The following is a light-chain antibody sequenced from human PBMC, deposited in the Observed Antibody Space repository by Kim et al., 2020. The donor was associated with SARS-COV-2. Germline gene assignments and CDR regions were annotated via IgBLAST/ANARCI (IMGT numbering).Light chain of an antibody. CDR3: QSYDSSLSGYV. CDR2: ANS. J-gene: IGLJ1*01. CDR1: SSNIGAGYD. Sequence: QRVTISCTGSSSNIGAGYDVHWYQQLPGAAPKLLICANSNRPSGVPDRFSGSRSGTSASLAITGLQPEDEADYYCQSYDSSLSGYVFGTGTKVTVL. V-gene: IGLV1-40*01.